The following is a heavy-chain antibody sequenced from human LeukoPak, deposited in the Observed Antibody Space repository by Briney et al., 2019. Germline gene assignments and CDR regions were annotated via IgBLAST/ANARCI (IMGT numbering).Heavy chain of an antibody. J-gene: IGHJ4*02. V-gene: IGHV1-18*01. Sequence: ASVKVSCKASGYTFTSYDINWVRQAPGQGLEWMGWISAYNGNTNYAQKLQGRVTMTTDTSTSTAYMELRSLRSDDTAVYYCARDRLLWFGGEVLLFDYWGQGTLVTVSS. CDR3: ARDRLLWFGGEVLLFDY. CDR1: GYTFTSYD. CDR2: ISAYNGNT. D-gene: IGHD3-10*01.